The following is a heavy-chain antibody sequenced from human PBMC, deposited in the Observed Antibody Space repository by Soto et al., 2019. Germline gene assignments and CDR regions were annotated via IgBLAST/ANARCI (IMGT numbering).Heavy chain of an antibody. Sequence: QVQLVQSGAEVKKPGASVKVSCKASGYTFTNYYIHWVRQAPGQGLEWMGMINPSGGSTSYTRRFLGRVTLTRDTSTSTVYMELSSLRSEDTAVYYCARESQSSGWSWFDYWGQGTLVTVSS. CDR1: GYTFTNYY. CDR2: INPSGGST. V-gene: IGHV1-46*01. J-gene: IGHJ4*02. CDR3: ARESQSSGWSWFDY. D-gene: IGHD6-19*01.